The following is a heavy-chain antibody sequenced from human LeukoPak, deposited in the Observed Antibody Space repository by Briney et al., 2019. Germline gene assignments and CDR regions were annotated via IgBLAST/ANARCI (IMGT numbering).Heavy chain of an antibody. CDR1: GFTFSSSA. J-gene: IGHJ4*02. Sequence: GGSLRLSCAASGFTFSSSAMSWVRQVPGKGLEWVSAISSTGDDTYYADSVKGRFTVSRDNSKNTLYLQMSSLRAADTAVYYCARWTRYSSTWFFDYWGQGTLVTVSS. D-gene: IGHD6-13*01. CDR2: ISSTGDDT. V-gene: IGHV3-23*01. CDR3: ARWTRYSSTWFFDY.